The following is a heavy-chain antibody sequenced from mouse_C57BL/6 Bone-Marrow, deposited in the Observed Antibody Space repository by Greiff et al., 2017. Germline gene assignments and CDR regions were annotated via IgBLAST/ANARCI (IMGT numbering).Heavy chain of an antibody. D-gene: IGHD1-1*01. V-gene: IGHV5-17*01. CDR1: GFTFSDYG. J-gene: IGHJ2*01. Sequence: EVQLVESGGGLVKPGGSLKLSCAASGFTFSDYGMHWVRQAPEKGLEWVAYISSGSSTIYYADTVKGRFTISRDNAKNTLFLQMTSLRSEDTAMYYCARPITTDYYFDYWGQGTTLTVSS. CDR2: ISSGSSTI. CDR3: ARPITTDYYFDY.